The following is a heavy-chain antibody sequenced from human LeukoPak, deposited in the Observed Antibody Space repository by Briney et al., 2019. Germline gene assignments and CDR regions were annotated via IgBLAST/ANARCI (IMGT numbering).Heavy chain of an antibody. CDR3: ARYLRQPGTFYLDH. J-gene: IGHJ4*02. CDR1: GASISSDY. Sequence: SETLSFTCTVSGASISSDYWTWLRQPPGMGLGWIGYIYYSGTTNYNPPLKSRVTMSVDTSRNQFSLELPSVTAADSAVYYCARYLRQPGTFYLDHWGQGTLVTVSS. V-gene: IGHV4-59*13. CDR2: IYYSGTT. D-gene: IGHD3-16*01.